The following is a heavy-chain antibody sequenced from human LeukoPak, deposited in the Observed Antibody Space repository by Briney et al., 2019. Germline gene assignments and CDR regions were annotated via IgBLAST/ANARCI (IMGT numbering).Heavy chain of an antibody. D-gene: IGHD2-15*01. CDR3: ARALGYCSGGSCYGLGMDV. J-gene: IGHJ6*02. V-gene: IGHV3-11*01. CDR1: GFTFSDYY. Sequence: GGSLRLSCAASGFTFSDYYMSWIRRAPGKGLEWVSYISSSGSTIYYADSVKGRFTISRDNAKNSLYLQMNSLRAEDTAVYYCARALGYCSGGSCYGLGMDVWGQGTTATVSS. CDR2: ISSSGSTI.